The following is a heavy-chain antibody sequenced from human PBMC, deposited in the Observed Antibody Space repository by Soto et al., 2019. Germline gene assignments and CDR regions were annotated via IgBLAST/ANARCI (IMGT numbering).Heavy chain of an antibody. CDR2: INPSGGST. D-gene: IGHD2-21*02. CDR1: GYTFTSYY. CDR3: AFTVVTPSIPPYYYYGMDV. J-gene: IGHJ6*02. Sequence: ASVKVSCKASGYTFTSYYMHWVRQAPGQGLEWMGIINPSGGSTSYAQKFQGRVTMTRDTSTSTVYMELSSLRSEDTAVYYCAFTVVTPSIPPYYYYGMDVWGQGTTVTVS. V-gene: IGHV1-46*01.